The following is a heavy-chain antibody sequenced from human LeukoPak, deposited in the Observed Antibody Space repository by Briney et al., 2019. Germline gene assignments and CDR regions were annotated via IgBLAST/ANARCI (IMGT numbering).Heavy chain of an antibody. CDR3: ATPDSSGYYYIS. CDR1: GGSISSSSYY. CDR2: IYYSGST. V-gene: IGHV4-39*01. Sequence: SETLSLTCTVSGGSISSSSYYWGWIRQPPGKGLEWIGNIYYSGSTYYNPSLKSRVTISVDTSKNQFSLKLSSVTAADTAVYYCATPDSSGYYYISWGQGTPVTVSS. J-gene: IGHJ5*02. D-gene: IGHD3-22*01.